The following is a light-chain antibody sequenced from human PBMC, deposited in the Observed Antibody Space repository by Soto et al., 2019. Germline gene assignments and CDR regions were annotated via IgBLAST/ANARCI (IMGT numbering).Light chain of an antibody. J-gene: IGLJ3*02. CDR1: SGHSSYA. Sequence: QSVLTQSPSVSASLGASVKLTCTLNSGHSSYAIAWHQQQPEKGPRYLMKLNSDGSHSKGDGIPDRFSGSSSGAERYLTISSLQSEDEADYYCQTWGTGGAWVFGGGTKVTVL. CDR3: QTWGTGGAWV. V-gene: IGLV4-69*01. CDR2: LNSDGSH.